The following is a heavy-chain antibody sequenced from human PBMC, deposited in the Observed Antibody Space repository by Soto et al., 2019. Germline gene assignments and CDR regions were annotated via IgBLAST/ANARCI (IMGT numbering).Heavy chain of an antibody. CDR1: GFTVSNYG. CDR2: IWYDGNNK. V-gene: IGHV3-33*01. Sequence: GVSLGLSCAASGFTVSNYGMHWVRQAPGKGLEWVAVIWYDGNNKSYRDSVKGRFTISRDNSKNTVDLQMSSLRGEDTAVYYCARGDAWKDEAFDIWGQGAMVTVSS. CDR3: ARGDAWKDEAFDI. J-gene: IGHJ3*02. D-gene: IGHD1-1*01.